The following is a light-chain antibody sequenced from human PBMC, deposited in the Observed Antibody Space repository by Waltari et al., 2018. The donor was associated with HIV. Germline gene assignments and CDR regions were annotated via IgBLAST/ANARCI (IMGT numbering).Light chain of an antibody. CDR2: ATS. CDR1: NSNIGAPYD. CDR3: QSYDSSLRGGV. Sequence: QSVLTHPPSVSGAPGQRATISCTGRNSNIGAPYDFPRYPQLPGTAPKVLIYATSNRPSGAPARFSGSKSGTSASLAITGLQAEDEADYYCQSYDSSLRGGVFGTGTKVTVL. J-gene: IGLJ1*01. V-gene: IGLV1-40*01.